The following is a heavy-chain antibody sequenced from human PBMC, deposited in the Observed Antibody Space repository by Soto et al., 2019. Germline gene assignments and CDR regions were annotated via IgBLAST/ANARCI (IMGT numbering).Heavy chain of an antibody. Sequence: EVQLLESGGGLVQPGGSLRLSCAASGFSFSSYSMSWVRQAPVEGLECVSSTSGSGVDTIYADSVKGRFSLSRDNSKNALHLQMNSLRADDTAVYYCANHLWYWSSGSFRLLGSWGQGTLVTVSS. D-gene: IGHD5-18*01. CDR2: TSGSGVDT. J-gene: IGHJ5*01. CDR3: ANHLWYWSSGSFRLLGS. V-gene: IGHV3-23*01. CDR1: GFSFSSYS.